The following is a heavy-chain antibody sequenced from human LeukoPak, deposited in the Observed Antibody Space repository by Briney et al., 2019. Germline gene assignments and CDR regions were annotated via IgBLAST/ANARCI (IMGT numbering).Heavy chain of an antibody. CDR2: IYYSGST. J-gene: IGHJ4*02. CDR1: GGSISSYY. D-gene: IGHD6-19*01. CDR3: ARSLYSSGWYGESYYLDY. V-gene: IGHV4-59*08. Sequence: SETLSLTCTVSGGSISSYYWSWIRQPPGKGLEWIGYIYYSGSTNYNPSLKSRVTISVDTSKNQFSLKLSSVTAADTALYYCARSLYSSGWYGESYYLDYWGQGTLVTVSS.